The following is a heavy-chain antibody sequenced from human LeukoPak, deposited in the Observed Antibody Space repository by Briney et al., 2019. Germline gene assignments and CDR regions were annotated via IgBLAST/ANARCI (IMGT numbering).Heavy chain of an antibody. CDR2: ISGSGGST. V-gene: IGHV3-23*01. CDR1: GFTFSSYA. CDR3: ARADLGTKRYFDY. J-gene: IGHJ4*02. Sequence: PGGSLRLSCAASGFTFSSYAMSWVRQAPGKGLEWVSAISGSGGSTYYADSVKGRFTISRDNSKNTLYLQMNSLRAEDTAVYYCARADLGTKRYFDYWGQGTLVTVSS. D-gene: IGHD7-27*01.